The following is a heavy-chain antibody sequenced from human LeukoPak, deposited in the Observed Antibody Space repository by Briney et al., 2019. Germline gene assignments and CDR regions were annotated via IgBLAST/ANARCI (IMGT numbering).Heavy chain of an antibody. Sequence: SETLSLTCTVSGDSISSYYWSWIRQPPGKGLEWIGYIYCSGSTNYNPSLKSRVTISVDTSKNQFSLKLSSVTAADTAMYYCARQAGYLEDYFDNWGQGTLVTVSS. CDR2: IYCSGST. V-gene: IGHV4-59*01. J-gene: IGHJ4*02. CDR3: ARQAGYLEDYFDN. CDR1: GDSISSYY. D-gene: IGHD5-18*01.